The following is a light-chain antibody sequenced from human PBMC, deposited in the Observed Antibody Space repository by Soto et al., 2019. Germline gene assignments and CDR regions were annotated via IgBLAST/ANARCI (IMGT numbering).Light chain of an antibody. J-gene: IGKJ4*01. Sequence: DIQMTQSPSSLSASVGDRVTIACHSSQDVGWNLNWFQQKPGEAPKLLIYDASNLERGVPSRFSGSGSGTDFSLTISSLQPEDVATYFCQQYSSMLSFGGGTEVDLK. CDR1: QDVGWN. CDR2: DAS. V-gene: IGKV1-33*01. CDR3: QQYSSMLS.